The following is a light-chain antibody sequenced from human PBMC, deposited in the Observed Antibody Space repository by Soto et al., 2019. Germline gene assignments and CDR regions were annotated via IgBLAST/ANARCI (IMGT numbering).Light chain of an antibody. CDR3: QQYSNWXXIT. CDR1: QSVNSD. CDR2: AAS. V-gene: IGKV3-15*01. J-gene: IGKJ5*01. Sequence: EIVMTQSPATLSVSPGERATLSCRASQSVNSDLAWYQQKPGQAPRLLIYAASTRATGIPPRFSGSGSGTEFTLTISSLXXXXFAVYYCQQYSNWXXITFGQGTR.